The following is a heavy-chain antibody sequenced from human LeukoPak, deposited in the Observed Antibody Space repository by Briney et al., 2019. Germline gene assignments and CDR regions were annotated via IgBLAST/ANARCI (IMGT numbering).Heavy chain of an antibody. CDR1: GYTFTSYG. V-gene: IGHV1-18*01. D-gene: IGHD2-2*01. CDR3: ARWGYCSSTSCYGLLY. CDR2: ISAYNGNT. Sequence: ASVKVSCKASGYTFTSYGISWVRQAPGQGLEWMGWISAYNGNTNYAQKLQGRVTMTTDTSTSTAYMELRSLRSDDTAVYYCARWGYCSSTSCYGLLYWGQGTLVTVSS. J-gene: IGHJ4*02.